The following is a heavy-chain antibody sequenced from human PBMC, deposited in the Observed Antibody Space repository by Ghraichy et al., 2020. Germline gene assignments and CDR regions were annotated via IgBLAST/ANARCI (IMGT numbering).Heavy chain of an antibody. J-gene: IGHJ4*02. CDR1: GYSFTSYW. Sequence: GESHISCKGSGYSFTSYWIGWVRQMPGKGLEWMGIIYPGDSDTRYSPSVQGQVTISADKSISTAYLQWSSLKASDTAMYYCARVHYYDSSGYYYSYYFDYWGQGTRVTVSS. CDR3: ARVHYYDSSGYYYSYYFDY. V-gene: IGHV5-51*01. CDR2: IYPGDSDT. D-gene: IGHD3-22*01.